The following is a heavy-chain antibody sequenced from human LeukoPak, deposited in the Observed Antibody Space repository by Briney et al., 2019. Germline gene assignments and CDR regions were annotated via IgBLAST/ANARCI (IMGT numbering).Heavy chain of an antibody. D-gene: IGHD3-3*01. Sequence: SETLSLTCTVSGVSPSSYYWSWIRQSPEKGLEWIGNVYYSGTTEYNPSLKSRVTISIDTYKDQFSLKLRSMTAADTAVYYCARLNYDFPDYWGQGTLVTVSS. CDR1: GVSPSSYY. CDR3: ARLNYDFPDY. CDR2: VYYSGTT. J-gene: IGHJ4*02. V-gene: IGHV4-59*01.